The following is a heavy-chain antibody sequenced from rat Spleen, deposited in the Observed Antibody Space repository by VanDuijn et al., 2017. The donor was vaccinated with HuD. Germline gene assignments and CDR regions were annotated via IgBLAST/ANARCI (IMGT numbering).Heavy chain of an antibody. J-gene: IGHJ2*01. CDR3: ARHAGDYGSYFDY. CDR2: MSTGGGNT. V-gene: IGHV5S23*01. Sequence: EVQLVESDGGLVQPGRSLKLSCTASGFTFSNYDMAWVRQAPTKGLEWVASMSTGGGNTYYRDSVKGRFTISRDNAERTLYLQMDSLRSEDTATYYCARHAGDYGSYFDYWGQGVMVTVSS. D-gene: IGHD1-3*01. CDR1: GFTFSNYD.